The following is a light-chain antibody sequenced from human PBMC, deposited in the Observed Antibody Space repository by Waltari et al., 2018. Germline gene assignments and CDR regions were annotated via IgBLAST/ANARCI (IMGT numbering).Light chain of an antibody. J-gene: IGKJ5*01. V-gene: IGKV4-1*01. CDR2: WAS. CDR3: QQYYSTPIT. CDR1: QSVLYSSNNKNY. Sequence: DIVMTQSPDSLAVSLGERATINCKSSQSVLYSSNNKNYLAWYQQKPGQPPTLLIYWASTGESGVPDRFSGSGSGTDFTLTISSLQAEDVAVYYCQQYYSTPITFGQGTRLEIK.